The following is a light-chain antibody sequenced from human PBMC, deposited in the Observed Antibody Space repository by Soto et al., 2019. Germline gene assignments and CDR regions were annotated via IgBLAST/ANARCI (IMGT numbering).Light chain of an antibody. Sequence: QSVLTQPPSVSGAPGQRVTISCTGSSSNIGAGYDLHWYRQLPGTAPKLLIYDDNNRPAGVPDRFSGSKSGTSASLAISGLQAEDEADYYGQSYDSSLSGYVFGTGTKVTVL. CDR2: DDN. CDR3: QSYDSSLSGYV. J-gene: IGLJ1*01. CDR1: SSNIGAGYD. V-gene: IGLV1-40*01.